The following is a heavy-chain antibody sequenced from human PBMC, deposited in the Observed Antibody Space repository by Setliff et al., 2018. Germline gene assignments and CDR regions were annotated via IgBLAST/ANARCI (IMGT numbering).Heavy chain of an antibody. CDR3: ARDGFEIVVVPAAIYYYYYMDV. CDR2: INAANENT. V-gene: IGHV1-3*01. D-gene: IGHD2-2*01. Sequence: ASVKVSCKASGYTFTSYAMHWVRQAPGQRLEWMGWINAANENTQYSQKFQGRVTITRDTSASTAYMELSSLRSEDTAVYYCARDGFEIVVVPAAIYYYYYMDVWGKGTTVTVSS. J-gene: IGHJ6*03. CDR1: GYTFTSYA.